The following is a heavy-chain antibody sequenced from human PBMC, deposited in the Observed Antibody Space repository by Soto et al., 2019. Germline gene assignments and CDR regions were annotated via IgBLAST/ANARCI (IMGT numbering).Heavy chain of an antibody. CDR3: ARRIVATETFDY. CDR1: SVSINSFTNHY. D-gene: IGHD5-12*01. CDR2: IYYAGST. V-gene: IGHV4-59*08. Sequence: SETLSLTCTVSSVSINSFTNHYCSWIRQPPGRGPEWIGFIYYAGSTKYNPSLNSRVTISVDTSKNQFSLTVTSVTAADTAVYYCARRIVATETFDYWGQGTQVTVSS. J-gene: IGHJ4*02.